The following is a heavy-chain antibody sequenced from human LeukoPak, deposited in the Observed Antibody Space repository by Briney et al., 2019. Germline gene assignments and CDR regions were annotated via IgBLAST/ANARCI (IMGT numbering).Heavy chain of an antibody. CDR1: GFTFSSYT. CDR3: ARDSAGGWYGCD. V-gene: IGHV3-21*01. CDR2: ISSSSSYI. Sequence: GGSLRLSCAASGFTFSSYTMNWVRQAPGKGLEWVSSISSSSSYIYYADSVKGRFTISRGNAKNSLYLQMNSLRAEDTAVYYCARDSAGGWYGCDWGQGTLVTVSS. D-gene: IGHD6-19*01. J-gene: IGHJ4*02.